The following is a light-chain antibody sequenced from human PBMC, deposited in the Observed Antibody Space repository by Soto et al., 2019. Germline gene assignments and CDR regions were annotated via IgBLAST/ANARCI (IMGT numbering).Light chain of an antibody. J-gene: IGKJ4*01. CDR1: QSVSSF. V-gene: IGKV3-11*01. Sequence: EIVLTQSPATLSLSPGERATLSCRASQSVSSFLAWYHQKPGQAPRLLIYDTSNRATDIPARFSGSGSGTDFTLTISSLEPEDFAVYYCQQRSNRLLTFGGGTKVEIK. CDR2: DTS. CDR3: QQRSNRLLT.